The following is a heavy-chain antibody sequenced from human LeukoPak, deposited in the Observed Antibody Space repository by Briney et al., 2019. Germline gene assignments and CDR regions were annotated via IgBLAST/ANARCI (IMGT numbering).Heavy chain of an antibody. V-gene: IGHV4-61*02. D-gene: IGHD1-14*01. Sequence: SETLSLTCSVSGASITSGGYYWSWIRQPAGKGLEWLGRIYTTGDTDYNPSLKGRLSISLDMSKNHFSLNLKSVTAADTAIYYCASEWGGTRNWRGRSDNWFDPWGQGTLVTVSS. CDR1: GASITSGGYY. CDR3: ASEWGGTRNWRGRSDNWFDP. J-gene: IGHJ5*02. CDR2: IYTTGDT.